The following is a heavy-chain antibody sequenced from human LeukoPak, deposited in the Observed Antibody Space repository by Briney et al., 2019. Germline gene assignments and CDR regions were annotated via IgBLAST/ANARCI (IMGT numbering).Heavy chain of an antibody. J-gene: IGHJ5*02. V-gene: IGHV1-8*01. CDR2: MNPNSGNT. Sequence: SVKVSCKASGYTFTNYDINWVRQATGQGLEWMGWMNPNSGNTGYAQKLQGRVTMTRNTSISTAYMELSSLRSEDTAVYYCARGPARSIAVRGWFDPWGQGTLVTVSS. D-gene: IGHD6-6*01. CDR3: ARGPARSIAVRGWFDP. CDR1: GYTFTNYD.